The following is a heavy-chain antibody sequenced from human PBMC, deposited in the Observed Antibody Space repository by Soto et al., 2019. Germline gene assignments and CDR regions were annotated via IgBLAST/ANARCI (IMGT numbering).Heavy chain of an antibody. J-gene: IGHJ4*02. V-gene: IGHV1-2*04. CDR1: GYTFTGYY. Sequence: QVQLVQSGAEVKKPGASVKVSCKTSGYTFTGYYIHWVRQAPGQGLEWMGRINPNSGGTNYAQKFQGWVTMTRDTSISKAYMELSRLNSDDTAVYYWVRGLASAYLDSWGQGTLVTVSS. CDR3: VRGLASAYLDS. CDR2: INPNSGGT.